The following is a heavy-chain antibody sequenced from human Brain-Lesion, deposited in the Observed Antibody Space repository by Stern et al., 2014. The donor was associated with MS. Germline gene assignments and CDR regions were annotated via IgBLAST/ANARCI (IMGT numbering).Heavy chain of an antibody. D-gene: IGHD2-2*01. CDR1: GGSISSGGYY. Sequence: QVQLVQSGPGLVKPSQTLSLSCTVSGGSISSGGYYWSWIRQPAGKGLEWIGRIFNSGSTSYNPSLKSRVTQSIDTSKNHFSLRLTSMTAADTAVYYCARGRVVPGFQYYATDVWGQGTTVIVSS. CDR3: ARGRVVPGFQYYATDV. V-gene: IGHV4-61*02. J-gene: IGHJ6*02. CDR2: IFNSGST.